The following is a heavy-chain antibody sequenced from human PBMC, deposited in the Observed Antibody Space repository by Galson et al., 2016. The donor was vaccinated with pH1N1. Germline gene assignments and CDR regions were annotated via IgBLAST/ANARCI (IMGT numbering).Heavy chain of an antibody. CDR1: GYSLTNYW. J-gene: IGHJ4*02. V-gene: IGHV5-51*01. CDR3: ASTRPEFRYFDWQKPHSFDY. Sequence: QSGAEVKKPGESLKISCEGFGYSLTNYWIVWVRQMPGKGLEWMGIIYLSDSHTTYSPSFQGQVTLSADKSIRTAYLERGSLKASDTATYYCASTRPEFRYFDWQKPHSFDYWGQGTLVTVSS. CDR2: IYLSDSHT. D-gene: IGHD3-9*01.